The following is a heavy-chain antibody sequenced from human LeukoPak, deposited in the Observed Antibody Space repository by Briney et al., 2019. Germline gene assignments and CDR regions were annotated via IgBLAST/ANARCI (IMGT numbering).Heavy chain of an antibody. CDR2: INWNGGST. V-gene: IGHV3-20*04. CDR3: VREHTYYYDSSGDAFDI. D-gene: IGHD3-22*01. CDR1: GFTFDDYA. J-gene: IGHJ3*02. Sequence: GGSLRLSCAASGFTFDDYAMSWVRQAPGKGLGWVSGINWNGGSTGYADSVKGRFTISRDNAKNSLYLQMNSLRAEDTALYYCVREHTYYYDSSGDAFDIWGQGTMVTVSS.